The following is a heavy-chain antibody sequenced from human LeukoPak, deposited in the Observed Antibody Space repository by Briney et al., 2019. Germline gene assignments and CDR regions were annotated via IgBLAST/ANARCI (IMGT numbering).Heavy chain of an antibody. CDR1: GDRVSSNSAA. CDR2: TYYRSKRYY. V-gene: IGHV6-1*01. J-gene: IGHJ4*02. CDR3: ARARIVGATRCLDY. D-gene: IGHD1-26*01. Sequence: SQTLSLTFAISGDRVSSNSAAWNWIRQSPSRGLEWLGRTYYRSKRYYDYAVSVKSRITINPDTSKNQFSLQLDSVTLEDTAVYYCARARIVGATRCLDYWGQGTLVTVSS.